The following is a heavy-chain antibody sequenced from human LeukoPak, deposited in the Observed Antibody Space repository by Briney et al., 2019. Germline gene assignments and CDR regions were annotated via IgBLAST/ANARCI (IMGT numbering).Heavy chain of an antibody. CDR1: GYTFTRYY. CDR2: INPSGGST. D-gene: IGHD3-10*01. Sequence: ASVKVSCKASGYTFTRYYMHWVRQAPGQGLEWMGIINPSGGSTSFAQNFQGRVTMTRDTSTSIVYMELSSLRSEDTAVYYCAREITMVRGPQFGPWGQGTLVTVSS. J-gene: IGHJ5*02. V-gene: IGHV1-46*01. CDR3: AREITMVRGPQFGP.